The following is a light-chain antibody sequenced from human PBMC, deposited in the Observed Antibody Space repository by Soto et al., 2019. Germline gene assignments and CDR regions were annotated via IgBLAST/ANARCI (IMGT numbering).Light chain of an antibody. CDR3: SPSTSSSPCLYV. J-gene: IGLJ1*01. CDR2: DVS. Sequence: QSALTQPASVSGSPGQSITISCTGTSSNVGGYNHVSWYQQHPGKAPKLLIYDVSNRPSGVSNRFSGSKSGNTASLTISGLQPADEADYYCSPSTSSSPCLYVFGTGTKLTVL. CDR1: SSNVGGYNH. V-gene: IGLV2-14*01.